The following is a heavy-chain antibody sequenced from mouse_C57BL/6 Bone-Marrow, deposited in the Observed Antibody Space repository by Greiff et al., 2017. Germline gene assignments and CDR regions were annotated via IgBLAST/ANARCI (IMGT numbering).Heavy chain of an antibody. D-gene: IGHD4-1*01. CDR2: IWSGGST. Sequence: VQLQQSGPGLVQPSQSLSITCTVSGFSLTSYGVHWVRQSPGKGLEWLGVIWSGGSTDYNAAFISRLSISKDNSKSQVFFKMNSRQADDTAIYYCARNGGSGRGFAYWGQGTLVTVSA. CDR1: GFSLTSYG. CDR3: ARNGGSGRGFAY. J-gene: IGHJ3*01. V-gene: IGHV2-2*01.